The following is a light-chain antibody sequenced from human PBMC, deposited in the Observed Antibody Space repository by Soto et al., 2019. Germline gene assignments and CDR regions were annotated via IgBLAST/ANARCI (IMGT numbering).Light chain of an antibody. CDR3: SSYTSRSTLVV. CDR2: DVS. J-gene: IGLJ2*01. CDR1: SSDVGGYNY. Sequence: QSALTQPASVSGSPGQSITISCTGTSSDVGGYNYVSWYQQHPGKAPKLMIYDVSNRPSGVSNRFSGSKSGNTASLTISGLPAEDDADYYCSSYTSRSTLVVFGGGTQLTVL. V-gene: IGLV2-14*01.